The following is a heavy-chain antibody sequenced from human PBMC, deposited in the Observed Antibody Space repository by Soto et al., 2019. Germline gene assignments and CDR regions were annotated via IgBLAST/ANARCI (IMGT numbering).Heavy chain of an antibody. V-gene: IGHV4-39*01. D-gene: IGHD6-13*01. CDR3: ARSSGRQQLYFDY. J-gene: IGHJ4*02. CDR1: GGSISSSSYY. Sequence: SETLSLTCTVSGGSISSSSYYWGWIRQPPGKGLEWIGSIYYSGSTYYNPSLKSRVTISVDTSKNQFSLKLSSVTAADTAVYYCARSSGRQQLYFDYWGQGTLVTVSS. CDR2: IYYSGST.